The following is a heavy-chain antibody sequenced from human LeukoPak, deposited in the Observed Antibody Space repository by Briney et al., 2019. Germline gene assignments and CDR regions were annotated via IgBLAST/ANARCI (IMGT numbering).Heavy chain of an antibody. Sequence: SETLSLTCTVSGGSINNSYWTWIRQPPGKGLEWIGYIYYSGSTNYNPSLKSRVTISVDTSKNQFSLKLSSVTAADTAVYYCARGGGANDYWGQGTLVTVSS. V-gene: IGHV4-59*01. CDR2: IYYSGST. CDR1: GGSINNSY. D-gene: IGHD1-26*01. J-gene: IGHJ4*02. CDR3: ARGGGANDY.